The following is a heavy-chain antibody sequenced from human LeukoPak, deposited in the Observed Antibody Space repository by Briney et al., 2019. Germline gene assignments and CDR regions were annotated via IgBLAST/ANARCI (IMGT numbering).Heavy chain of an antibody. J-gene: IGHJ4*02. D-gene: IGHD3-3*01. Sequence: SETLSLTCAVSGGSISSSNWWSWVRQPPGKGLEWIGEIYHSGSTNYNPSLKSRVTISVDKSKNQFSLKLSSVTAADTAVYYCARAADFWSGYYDYWGQGTLVTVSS. V-gene: IGHV4-4*02. CDR2: IYHSGST. CDR3: ARAADFWSGYYDY. CDR1: GGSISSSNW.